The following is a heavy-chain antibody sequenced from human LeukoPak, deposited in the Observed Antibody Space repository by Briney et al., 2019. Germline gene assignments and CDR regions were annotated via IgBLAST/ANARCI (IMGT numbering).Heavy chain of an antibody. J-gene: IGHJ3*01. Sequence: GRSLTLSCAASGFIFSNFAMHWVRQAPGKGLEWLAVFSHEGGNTLFADSVKGRFTVSRDNSKNILFLHVTTLKFEDTSVYYWARDWDPLPTAIGSAAFDLWGQGTLVTVSS. D-gene: IGHD2-21*02. CDR3: ARDWDPLPTAIGSAAFDL. V-gene: IGHV3-30-3*01. CDR1: GFIFSNFA. CDR2: FSHEGGNT.